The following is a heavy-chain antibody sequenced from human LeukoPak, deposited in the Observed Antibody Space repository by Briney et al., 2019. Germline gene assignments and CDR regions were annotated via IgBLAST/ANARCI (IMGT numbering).Heavy chain of an antibody. D-gene: IGHD6-6*01. CDR1: GGSFSGYY. V-gene: IGHV4-34*01. Sequence: SETLSLTCAVYGGSFSGYYWSWIRQPPGKGLEWLGEINHSGSTNYNPSLKSRVTISVDTSKNQFSLKLSSVTAADTAVYYCARDRKQLVHQGHYFDYWGQGTLVTVSS. CDR3: ARDRKQLVHQGHYFDY. J-gene: IGHJ4*02. CDR2: INHSGST.